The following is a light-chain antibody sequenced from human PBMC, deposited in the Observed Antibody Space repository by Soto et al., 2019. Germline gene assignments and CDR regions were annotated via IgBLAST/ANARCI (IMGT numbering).Light chain of an antibody. CDR3: SSYTSSSIDYV. CDR2: EVS. Sequence: QSALTQPASVSGSPGQSITISCTGTSSDVGGYNYVSWYQQHPGKAPQLMIYEVSNRPSGVSNRFSGSKSGNTASLTISGLQAEDEADYYCSSYTSSSIDYVLGTGSKLTVL. V-gene: IGLV2-14*01. CDR1: SSDVGGYNY. J-gene: IGLJ1*01.